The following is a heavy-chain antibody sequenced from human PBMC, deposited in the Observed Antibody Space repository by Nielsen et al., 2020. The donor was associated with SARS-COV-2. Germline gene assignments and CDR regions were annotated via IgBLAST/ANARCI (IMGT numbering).Heavy chain of an antibody. CDR3: ARVSGSAWYFDY. CDR1: GFIFSTYW. D-gene: IGHD5-12*01. Sequence: GESLKISCAASGFIFSTYWMSWVRQAPGKGLEWVANIKQDGSARYYVDSVKGRFTISRDNVKNSLYLQMNSLRAEDTAVYYCARVSGSAWYFDYWGQGTLVTVSS. V-gene: IGHV3-7*03. CDR2: IKQDGSAR. J-gene: IGHJ4*02.